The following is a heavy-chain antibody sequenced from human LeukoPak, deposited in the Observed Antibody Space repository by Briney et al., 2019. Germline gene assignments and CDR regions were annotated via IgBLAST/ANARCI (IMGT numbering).Heavy chain of an antibody. CDR2: IKSKTDGGTT. D-gene: IGHD2-21*01. V-gene: IGHV3-15*01. Sequence: GGSLRLSCAASGFTFSNAWMSWVRQASGKGLEWVGRIKSKTDGGTTDYAAPVKGRFTISRDDSKNTLYLQMNSLKTEDTAVYYCTTDPTLAYCGGDCYYFDYWGQGTLVTVSS. J-gene: IGHJ4*02. CDR3: TTDPTLAYCGGDCYYFDY. CDR1: GFTFSNAW.